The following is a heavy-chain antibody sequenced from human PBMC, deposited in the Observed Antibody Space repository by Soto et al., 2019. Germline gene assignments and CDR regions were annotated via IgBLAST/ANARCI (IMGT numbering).Heavy chain of an antibody. J-gene: IGHJ4*02. V-gene: IGHV4-61*01. CDR3: ARSQRGRTAFTFDY. CDR2: IYYSGTT. CDR1: GDSVSNDNYY. D-gene: IGHD3-16*01. Sequence: SETLSLTCAVSGDSVSNDNYYWSWIRQPPGKGLEWIGYIYYSGTTNYNSYLKSRLSLSVDMSRNQFSLKLASVTAADTAVYFCARSQRGRTAFTFDYWGQGALVTVSS.